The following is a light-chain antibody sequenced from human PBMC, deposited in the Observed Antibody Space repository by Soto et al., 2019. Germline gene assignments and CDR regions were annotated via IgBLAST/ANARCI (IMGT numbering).Light chain of an antibody. CDR3: HQYNNWPSLG. V-gene: IGKV3-15*01. J-gene: IGKJ4*01. Sequence: EIVMTQSPATLSVSPGERATLSCRASQSVSSNLAWYQQKPGQAPRLLIYDASTRATGIPAKFSGSGSGTEFTLTISSLQSEDFAVYYCHQYNNWPSLGFGGGTNVEIK. CDR1: QSVSSN. CDR2: DAS.